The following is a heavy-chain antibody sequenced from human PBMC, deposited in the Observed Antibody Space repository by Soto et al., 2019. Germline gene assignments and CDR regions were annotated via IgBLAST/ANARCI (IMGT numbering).Heavy chain of an antibody. CDR2: IYYSGST. Sequence: SETLSLTCTVSGGSISSGDYYWSWIRQPPGKGLEWIGYIYYSGSTYYNPSLKSRVTISVDTSKNQFSLKLSSVTAADTAVYYCARAPRFLEWLPYYFDYWGQGTLLTVSS. D-gene: IGHD3-3*01. CDR3: ARAPRFLEWLPYYFDY. CDR1: GGSISSGDYY. J-gene: IGHJ4*02. V-gene: IGHV4-30-4*01.